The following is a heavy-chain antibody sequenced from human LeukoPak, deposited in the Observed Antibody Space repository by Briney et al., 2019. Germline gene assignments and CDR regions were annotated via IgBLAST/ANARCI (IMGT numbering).Heavy chain of an antibody. V-gene: IGHV1-2*06. CDR2: IYPNSGGT. CDR3: ARVTRLLGATIDY. J-gene: IGHJ4*02. CDR1: GYTFTGYY. Sequence: ASVKVSCKASGYTFTGYYMHWVRQAPGQGLEWMGRIYPNSGGTNYAQKFQGRVTMTRDTSISTAYMELSRLRSDDTAVYYCARVTRLLGATIDYWGQGTLVTVSS. D-gene: IGHD1-26*01.